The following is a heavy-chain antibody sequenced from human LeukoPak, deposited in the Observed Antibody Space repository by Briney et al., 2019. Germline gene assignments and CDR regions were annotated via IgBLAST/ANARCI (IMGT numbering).Heavy chain of an antibody. Sequence: SVKVSCKASGYTFTGYYMHWVRQAPGQGLEWMGGIIPIFGTANYAQKFQGRVTITADKSTGTAYMELSSLRSEDTAVYYCARSPGTGEYFQHWGQGTLVTVSS. V-gene: IGHV1-69*06. CDR3: ARSPGTGEYFQH. D-gene: IGHD6-13*01. CDR2: IIPIFGTA. J-gene: IGHJ1*01. CDR1: GYTFTGYY.